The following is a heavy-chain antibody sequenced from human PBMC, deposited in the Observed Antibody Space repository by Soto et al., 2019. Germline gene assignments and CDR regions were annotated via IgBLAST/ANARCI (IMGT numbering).Heavy chain of an antibody. V-gene: IGHV3-23*01. CDR1: GFTFSSYA. D-gene: IGHD2-2*01. CDR2: ISAGGVGT. J-gene: IGHJ4*02. Sequence: PGGSLRLSCAASGFTFSSYAMTWVRQAPGKGLEWVSTISAGGVGTYYADSVKGRFTISRDNSKNTLYLLLNSLRAEDTAIYYCAPRDKDCGSTDCYLGYWGQGTLVTVSS. CDR3: APRDKDCGSTDCYLGY.